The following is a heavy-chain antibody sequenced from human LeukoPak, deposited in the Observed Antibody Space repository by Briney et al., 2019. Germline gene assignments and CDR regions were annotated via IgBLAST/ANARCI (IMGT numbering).Heavy chain of an antibody. Sequence: ASVKISCKASGYTFTGYYIHWVRQAPGQGLEWMGRINPNNGGTNYAQKFQGRVTMTRDMSMSTAYMELSRLRSVDTAVYYCAGEDNSSGYRPFDIWGQGTMVTVPS. V-gene: IGHV1-2*06. J-gene: IGHJ3*02. CDR3: AGEDNSSGYRPFDI. CDR2: INPNNGGT. D-gene: IGHD3-22*01. CDR1: GYTFTGYY.